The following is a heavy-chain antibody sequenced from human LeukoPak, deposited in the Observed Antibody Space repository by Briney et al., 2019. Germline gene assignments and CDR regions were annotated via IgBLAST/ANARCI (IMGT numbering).Heavy chain of an antibody. CDR1: GFSFNTYG. V-gene: IGHV3-30*19. D-gene: IGHD3-22*01. CDR2: ISHDGNNK. CDR3: AEGRGGDSSGSCDY. J-gene: IGHJ4*02. Sequence: GGSLRLSCAASGFSFNTYGIHWVRQAPGKGLEWVAVISHDGNNKYYADSVKGRFTISRDNSKDTLFLQMNSLRTDDTAVYYCAEGRGGDSSGSCDYWGQGTLVTVSS.